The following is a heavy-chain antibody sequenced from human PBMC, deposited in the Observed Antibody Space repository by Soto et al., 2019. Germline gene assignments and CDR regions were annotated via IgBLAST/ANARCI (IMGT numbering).Heavy chain of an antibody. CDR2: IYKTGST. CDR1: GGCINSGGHY. CDR3: ARDRIQFSVDV. D-gene: IGHD5-18*01. V-gene: IGHV4-31*03. Sequence: PSETLSLTCSVCGGCINSGGHYWSWIRQHPGKGLEWIGHIYKTGSTDFNPSLKDRLTISIDTSKNQFSLSLRSVTDADTAVYYCARDRIQFSVDVWGQATTVTVSS. J-gene: IGHJ6*02.